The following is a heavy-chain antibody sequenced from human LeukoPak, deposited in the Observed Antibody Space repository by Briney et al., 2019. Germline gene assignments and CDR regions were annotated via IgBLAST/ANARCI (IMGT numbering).Heavy chain of an antibody. D-gene: IGHD3-22*01. CDR3: AKDKERGYDSSGTSFDY. V-gene: IGHV3-9*01. CDR1: GFTFDDYA. J-gene: IGHJ4*02. Sequence: GRSLRLSCAASGFTFDDYAMHWVRQAPGKGLEWVSGISWNSGSIGYADSVKGRFTISRDNAKNSLYLQMNSLRAEDTALYYCAKDKERGYDSSGTSFDYWGQGTLVTVSS. CDR2: ISWNSGSI.